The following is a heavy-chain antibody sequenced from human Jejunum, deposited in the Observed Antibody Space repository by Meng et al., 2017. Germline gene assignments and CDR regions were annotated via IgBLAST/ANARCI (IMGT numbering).Heavy chain of an antibody. V-gene: IGHV3-23*01. J-gene: IGHJ4*02. Sequence: GGSLRLSCAASRFTFSSHTLSWVRQAPGKGLEWVSSISVSTSSTYYTDSVKGRFTISRDNSKNTLYLQMDSLRAEDTAVYYCAKLTTNWGQGTRVTVSS. D-gene: IGHD1-14*01. CDR2: ISVSTSST. CDR1: RFTFSSHT. CDR3: AKLTTN.